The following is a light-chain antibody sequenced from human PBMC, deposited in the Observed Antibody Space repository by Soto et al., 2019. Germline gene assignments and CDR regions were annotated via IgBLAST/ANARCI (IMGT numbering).Light chain of an antibody. Sequence: EIVLTQSPATLSLSPGERATLSCRASQSVSSYLAWYQQKPGQAPRLLIYDASNRATGIPARFSGSGSGTDFTLXXSSXXPEDFAVYYCQQRSTFGQGTRLEIK. CDR2: DAS. CDR1: QSVSSY. CDR3: QQRST. J-gene: IGKJ5*01. V-gene: IGKV3-11*01.